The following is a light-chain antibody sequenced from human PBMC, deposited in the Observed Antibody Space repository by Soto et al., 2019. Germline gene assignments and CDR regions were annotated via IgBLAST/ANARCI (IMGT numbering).Light chain of an antibody. CDR2: WAS. CDR1: QSVLYDSNNKNY. Sequence: DIVMTQSPESLAVSLGERATINCKSSQSVLYDSNNKNYLAWYQHKPGQPPKPLTYWASTRESGVPDRFSGSGSGTDFTLTISNLQAEDVAVYYCQQYYSIPLTVGGGTKGEIK. V-gene: IGKV4-1*01. CDR3: QQYYSIPLT. J-gene: IGKJ4*01.